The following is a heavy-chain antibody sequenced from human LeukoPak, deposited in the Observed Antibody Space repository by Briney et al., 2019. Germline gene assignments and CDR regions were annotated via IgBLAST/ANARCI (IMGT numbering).Heavy chain of an antibody. D-gene: IGHD3-10*01. CDR1: GYTFTSYA. CDR3: ARGSYGAPMNWSY. Sequence: APVKVSCKASGYTFTSYAMHWVRQAPGQRLEWMGWINAGNGNTKYSQKFQGRVTITRDTSASTAYMELSSLRSEDTAVYYCARGSYGAPMNWSYWGQGTLVTVSS. V-gene: IGHV1-3*01. CDR2: INAGNGNT. J-gene: IGHJ4*02.